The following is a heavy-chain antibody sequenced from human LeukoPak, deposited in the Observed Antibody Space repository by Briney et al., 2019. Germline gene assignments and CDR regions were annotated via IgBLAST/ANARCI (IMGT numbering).Heavy chain of an antibody. CDR3: ARGFRRDGYSPELRPFDY. CDR1: GYTFTGYY. D-gene: IGHD5-24*01. J-gene: IGHJ4*02. Sequence: HWASVKVSCKASGYTFTGYYMHWVRQAPGQGLEWMGWINPNSGGTNYAQKFQGRVTMTRDTSISTAYMELSRLRSDDTAVYYCARGFRRDGYSPELRPFDYWGQGTLVTVSS. V-gene: IGHV1-2*02. CDR2: INPNSGGT.